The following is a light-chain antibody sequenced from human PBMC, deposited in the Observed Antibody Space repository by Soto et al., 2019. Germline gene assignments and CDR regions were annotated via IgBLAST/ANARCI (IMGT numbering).Light chain of an antibody. Sequence: QSVLTHPPSVSAAPGQKVTISCSGSSSNIGNNYVSWYQQLPGTAPKLLIYENNKRPSGIPDRFSGSKSGTSATLGFTGLQTGDEADYYCGTWDSSLTAFYVFGTGTKVTVL. V-gene: IGLV1-51*02. J-gene: IGLJ1*01. CDR2: ENN. CDR3: GTWDSSLTAFYV. CDR1: SSNIGNNY.